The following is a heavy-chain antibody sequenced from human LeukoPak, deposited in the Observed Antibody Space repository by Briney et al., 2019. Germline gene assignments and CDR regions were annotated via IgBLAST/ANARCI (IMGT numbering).Heavy chain of an antibody. J-gene: IGHJ6*02. Sequence: GGSLRLSCAASGFTFSSYSMNWVRQAPGKGLEWVSYISSSGSTIYYADSVKGRFTISRDNAKNSLYLQMNSLRAEDTAVYYCARDDGGNLWGYYYYGMDVWGQGTTVTVSS. CDR1: GFTFSSYS. D-gene: IGHD2-15*01. CDR3: ARDDGGNLWGYYYYGMDV. CDR2: ISSSGSTI. V-gene: IGHV3-48*04.